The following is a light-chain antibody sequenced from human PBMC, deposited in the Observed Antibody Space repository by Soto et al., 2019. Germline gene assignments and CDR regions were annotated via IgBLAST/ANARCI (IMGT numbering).Light chain of an antibody. Sequence: EVVLTQSPATLSLFPGESATLSCRASETISNQLAWYQPKPGQAPRLLMYDASHRVTGIPARFSGSGSGTDFTLIISSLEPADFAVYYCQHRSDWPPICTFGQGTKVDIK. CDR3: QHRSDWPPICT. CDR2: DAS. V-gene: IGKV3-11*01. J-gene: IGKJ2*02. CDR1: ETISNQ.